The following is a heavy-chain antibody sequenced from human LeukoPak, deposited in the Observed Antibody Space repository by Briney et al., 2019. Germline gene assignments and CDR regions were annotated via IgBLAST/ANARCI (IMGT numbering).Heavy chain of an antibody. D-gene: IGHD4-17*01. CDR2: ISGSGGSP. J-gene: IGHJ4*02. V-gene: IGHV3-23*01. Sequence: PGGSLRPSCAASGFIFSSYAMNWVRQAPGKGLEWVSAISGSGGSPYYADSVKGRFTISRDNSKNTLFLQMNSLRAEDTAVYYCAKGYTVTTTLVDYWGQGTLVTVSS. CDR3: AKGYTVTTTLVDY. CDR1: GFIFSSYA.